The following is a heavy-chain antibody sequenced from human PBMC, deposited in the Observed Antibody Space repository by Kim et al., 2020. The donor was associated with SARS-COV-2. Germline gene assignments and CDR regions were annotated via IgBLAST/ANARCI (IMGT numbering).Heavy chain of an antibody. V-gene: IGHV3-49*04. Sequence: GGSLRLSCTASGFTFSDYYMTWVRLAPGKGLEWVGLIRTNTYGGTREYAPSVKDRFTVSRDDSNSVAYLQLNSLRSEDTAVYYCARSRRAYEYMDFWGKG. CDR2: IRTNTYGGTR. D-gene: IGHD3-16*01. CDR1: GFTFSDYY. CDR3: ARSRRAYEYMDF. J-gene: IGHJ6*03.